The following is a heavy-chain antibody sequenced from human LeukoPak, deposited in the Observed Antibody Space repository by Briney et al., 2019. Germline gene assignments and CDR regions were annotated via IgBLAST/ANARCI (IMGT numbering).Heavy chain of an antibody. CDR3: ARGGVLLWFGESTDAFDI. J-gene: IGHJ3*02. Sequence: HPGGSLRLSCAASGFTVSSNYMSWVRQAPGKGLEWVSVIYSGGSTYYADSVKGRFTISRDNSKNTLYLQMNSLRAEDTAVYYCARGGVLLWFGESTDAFDIWGQGTMVTVSS. D-gene: IGHD3-10*01. V-gene: IGHV3-66*01. CDR2: IYSGGST. CDR1: GFTVSSNY.